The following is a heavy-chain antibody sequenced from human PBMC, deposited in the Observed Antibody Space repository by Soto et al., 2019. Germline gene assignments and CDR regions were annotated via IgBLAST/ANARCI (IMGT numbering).Heavy chain of an antibody. CDR3: AKGYTSSSYYFEY. Sequence: EVQLVESGVGLIKPGRSLRLSCAASGFTFDDYAMHWVRQAPGKGLEWVSGMSWNSGSIGYADSVKGRFTISRDNAKNSPYLQMNSLRPEHTALYYCAKGYTSSSYYFEYWGQGTLVTVSS. V-gene: IGHV3-9*01. D-gene: IGHD6-13*01. CDR2: MSWNSGSI. J-gene: IGHJ4*02. CDR1: GFTFDDYA.